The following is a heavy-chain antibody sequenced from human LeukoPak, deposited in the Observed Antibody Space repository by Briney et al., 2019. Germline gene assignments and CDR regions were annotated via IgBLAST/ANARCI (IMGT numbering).Heavy chain of an antibody. V-gene: IGHV3-30-3*01. Sequence: GRSLRLSCAASGFTFSSYAMHWVRQAPGKGLEWVAVISNDGSNKYYADSVKGRFTISRDNSKNTLYLQLNSLRAEDTALYYCAKEAGYCSGGSCYSAYYYYGMDVWGQGTTVTVSS. CDR1: GFTFSSYA. D-gene: IGHD2-15*01. CDR2: ISNDGSNK. J-gene: IGHJ6*02. CDR3: AKEAGYCSGGSCYSAYYYYGMDV.